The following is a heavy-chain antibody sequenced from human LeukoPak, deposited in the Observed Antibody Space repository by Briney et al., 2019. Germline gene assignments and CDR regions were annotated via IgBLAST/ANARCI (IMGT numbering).Heavy chain of an antibody. CDR1: GFTFSSYE. D-gene: IGHD4-17*01. CDR3: ARNDYGDSFDY. CDR2: IYSAGST. V-gene: IGHV3-66*01. J-gene: IGHJ4*02. Sequence: PGGSLRLSCAASGFTFSSYEMNWVRQAPGKGLEWVSVIYSAGSTYYADSVKGRFTISRDNSKNTLYLQMNSLRAEDTAVYYYARNDYGDSFDYWGQGTLVTVSS.